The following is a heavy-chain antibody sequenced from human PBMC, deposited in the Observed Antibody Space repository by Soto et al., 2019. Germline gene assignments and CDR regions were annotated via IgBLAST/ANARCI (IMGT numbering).Heavy chain of an antibody. CDR2: ISWNSGSI. V-gene: IGHV3-9*01. CDR1: GFTFDDYA. J-gene: IGHJ6*02. Sequence: EVQLVESGGGLVQPGRSLRLSCAASGFTFDDYAMHWVRQAPGKGLEWVSGISWNSGSIDYADSVKGRFTISRDNAKHSLYLQMNSLRAEDTALYYCAKDKSYSYYGMDVWGQGTTVTVSS. CDR3: AKDKSYSYYGMDV.